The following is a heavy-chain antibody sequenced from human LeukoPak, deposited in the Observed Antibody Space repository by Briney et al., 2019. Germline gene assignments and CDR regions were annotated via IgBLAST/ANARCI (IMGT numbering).Heavy chain of an antibody. CDR1: GFTISSNY. Sequence: GGSLRLSCAASGFTISSNYMSWVRQARGKGLEWVSVIYSGGSTYYADSVKGRFTISRDNSKNTLYLQMNSLRAEDTAVYYCARGVFLEWLYGMDVWGQGTTVTVSS. J-gene: IGHJ6*02. CDR2: IYSGGST. D-gene: IGHD3-3*01. V-gene: IGHV3-66*02. CDR3: ARGVFLEWLYGMDV.